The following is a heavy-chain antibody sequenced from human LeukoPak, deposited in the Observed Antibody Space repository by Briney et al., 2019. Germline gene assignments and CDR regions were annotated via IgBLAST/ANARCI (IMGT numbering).Heavy chain of an antibody. CDR2: INTNTGNP. CDR3: ARVVRGIAVAGTTVAVY. V-gene: IGHV7-4-1*02. Sequence: ASVKVSCKASGYTFTSYAMNWVRQAPGQGLEWMGWINTNTGNPTYAQGFTGRFVFSLDTSVSTAYLQISSLKAEDTAVYYCARVVRGIAVAGTTVAVYWGQGTLVTVSS. CDR1: GYTFTSYA. D-gene: IGHD6-19*01. J-gene: IGHJ4*02.